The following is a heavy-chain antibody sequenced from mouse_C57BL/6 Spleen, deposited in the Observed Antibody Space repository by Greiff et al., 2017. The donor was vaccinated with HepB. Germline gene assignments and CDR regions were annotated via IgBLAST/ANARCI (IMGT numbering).Heavy chain of an antibody. J-gene: IGHJ3*01. Sequence: EVQLQQSGPVLVKPGASVKMSCKASGYTFTDYYMNWVKQSHGKSLEWIGVINPYNGGTSYNQKFKGKATLTVDKSSSTAYMELNSLTSEDSAVYYCARAYGSSPWFAYWGQGTLVTVSA. V-gene: IGHV1-19*01. CDR1: GYTFTDYY. CDR2: INPYNGGT. D-gene: IGHD1-1*01. CDR3: ARAYGSSPWFAY.